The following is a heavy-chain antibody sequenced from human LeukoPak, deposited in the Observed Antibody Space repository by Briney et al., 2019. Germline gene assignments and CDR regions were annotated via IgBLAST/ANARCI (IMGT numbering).Heavy chain of an antibody. D-gene: IGHD3-10*01. Sequence: GGSLRLSCAASGFTFSSYGMHWVRQAPGKGLEWVTVISYDGSDKYYADSVKGRFTISRDNSKNTLYLQMNSLRAEDTAVYYCAKEGEYGSGSSPFDYWGQGTLVTVSS. CDR3: AKEGEYGSGSSPFDY. CDR1: GFTFSSYG. CDR2: ISYDGSDK. J-gene: IGHJ4*02. V-gene: IGHV3-30*18.